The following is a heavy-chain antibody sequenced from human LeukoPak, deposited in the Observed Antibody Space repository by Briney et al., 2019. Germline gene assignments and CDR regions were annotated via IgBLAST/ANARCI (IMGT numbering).Heavy chain of an antibody. CDR1: GLTFSTYW. D-gene: IGHD6-13*01. Sequence: GGPLRLSCAASGLTFSTYWMTWVRQAPGKGLEWVANIKPDGSETYYVDPVKGRFTISRDNAKNLLYLQMNSLRGEDTAVYYCGGFGYEAAVDLWGQGTLVTVS. CDR2: IKPDGSET. J-gene: IGHJ4*02. CDR3: GGFGYEAAVDL. V-gene: IGHV3-7*01.